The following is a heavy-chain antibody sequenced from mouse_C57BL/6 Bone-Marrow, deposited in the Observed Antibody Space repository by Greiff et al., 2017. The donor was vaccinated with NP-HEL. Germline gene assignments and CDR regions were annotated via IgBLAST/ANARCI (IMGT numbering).Heavy chain of an antibody. Sequence: VQLKESGPVLVKPGASVKMSCKASGYTFTDSYMNWVKQSHGKSLEWIGVINPYNGGTRYNQKFKGKATLTVDKSSSTAYMELNSLTSEDSAVYYCARCSNYAWFAYWGQGTLVTVSA. D-gene: IGHD2-5*01. V-gene: IGHV1-19*01. J-gene: IGHJ3*01. CDR1: GYTFTDSY. CDR2: INPYNGGT. CDR3: ARCSNYAWFAY.